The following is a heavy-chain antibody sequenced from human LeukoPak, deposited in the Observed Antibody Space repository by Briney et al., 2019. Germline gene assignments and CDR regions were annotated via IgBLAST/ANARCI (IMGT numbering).Heavy chain of an antibody. V-gene: IGHV3-11*06. Sequence: GGSLRLSCAASGFTFSGHYMSWIRQAPGKGLEWVSYISGSSHYTNTADSVKGRFTISRDNAKNSLYLQMNSLRTEDTAVYYCARVTLYGESALDYWGQGTLVTVSS. D-gene: IGHD4-17*01. J-gene: IGHJ4*02. CDR2: ISGSSHYT. CDR3: ARVTLYGESALDY. CDR1: GFTFSGHY.